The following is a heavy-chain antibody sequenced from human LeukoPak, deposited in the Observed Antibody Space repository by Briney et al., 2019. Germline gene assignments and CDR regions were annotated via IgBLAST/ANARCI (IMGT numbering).Heavy chain of an antibody. CDR2: IYHSGST. V-gene: IGHV4-4*02. Sequence: PSGTLSLTCAVSGGSISSNNWWSWVRQPPGKGLEWIGYIYHSGSTYYNPSLKSRVTISVDRSKNQFSLKLSSVTAADTAVYYCARGWMVRGAPYFDYWGQGTLVTVSS. D-gene: IGHD3-10*01. J-gene: IGHJ4*02. CDR3: ARGWMVRGAPYFDY. CDR1: GGSISSNNW.